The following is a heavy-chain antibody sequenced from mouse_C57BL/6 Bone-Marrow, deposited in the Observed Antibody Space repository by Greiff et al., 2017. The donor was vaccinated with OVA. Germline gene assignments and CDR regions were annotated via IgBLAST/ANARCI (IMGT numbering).Heavy chain of an antibody. CDR2: ISSGSSTI. J-gene: IGHJ4*01. CDR1: GFTFSDYG. V-gene: IGHV5-17*01. D-gene: IGHD2-1*01. CDR3: ARGLYYGNYAMDY. Sequence: EVQLMESGGGLVKPGGSLKLSCAASGFTFSDYGMHWVRQAPEKGLEWVAYISSGSSTIYYADTVKGRFTISRDNAKNTLFLQMTSLRSEDTAMYYCARGLYYGNYAMDYWGQGTSVTVSS.